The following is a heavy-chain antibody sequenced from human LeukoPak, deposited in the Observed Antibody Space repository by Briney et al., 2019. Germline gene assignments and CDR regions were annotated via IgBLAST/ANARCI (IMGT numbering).Heavy chain of an antibody. CDR1: GGSLSSYY. CDR2: LYYSGST. V-gene: IGHV4-59*04. Sequence: PSETLSLTCTVSGGSLSSYYWSWIRQPPGKGLEWIGYLYYSGSTNYNPSLKSRVTMSVGTSKNQFSLELSSVTAADTAVYYCAKSGGYGLIDYWGQGTLVTVSS. CDR3: AKSGGYGLIDY. D-gene: IGHD6-25*01. J-gene: IGHJ4*01.